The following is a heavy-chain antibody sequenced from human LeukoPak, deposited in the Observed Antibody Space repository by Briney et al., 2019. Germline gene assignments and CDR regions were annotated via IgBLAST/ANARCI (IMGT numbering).Heavy chain of an antibody. Sequence: PSETLSLTCTVPGGSISSYYWSWIRQPPGKGLEWIGYIYYSGSTNYNPSLKSRVTISVDTSKNQFSLKLSSVTAADTAVYYCARLAQLTPYYYYYGMDVWGKGTTVTVSS. V-gene: IGHV4-59*12. CDR3: ARLAQLTPYYYYYGMDV. D-gene: IGHD6-13*01. CDR2: IYYSGST. CDR1: GGSISSYY. J-gene: IGHJ6*04.